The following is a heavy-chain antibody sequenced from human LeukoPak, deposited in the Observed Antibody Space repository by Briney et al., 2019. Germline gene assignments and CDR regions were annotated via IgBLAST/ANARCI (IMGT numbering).Heavy chain of an antibody. CDR2: IIPIFGTA. Sequence: SVKVSCKASGGTFSNYAISWVRQAPGQGLEWMGGIIPIFGTANYAQKFRGRVTITADKSTRTAYMELNSLRAEDTAVYYCAKDFIGSMIVVAFDYWGQGTLVTVSS. D-gene: IGHD3-22*01. V-gene: IGHV1-69*06. CDR1: GGTFSNYA. J-gene: IGHJ4*02. CDR3: AKDFIGSMIVVAFDY.